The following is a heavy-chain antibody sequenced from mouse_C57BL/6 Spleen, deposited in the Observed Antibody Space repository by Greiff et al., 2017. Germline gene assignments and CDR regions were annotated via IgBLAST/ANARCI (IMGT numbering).Heavy chain of an antibody. CDR3: APYYDYDGGFAY. CDR1: GYAFSSYW. CDR2: IYPGDGDT. D-gene: IGHD2-4*01. Sequence: QVQLKESGAELVKPGASVKISCKASGYAFSSYWMNWVKQRPGKGLEWIGQIYPGDGDTNYNGKFKGKATLTADKSSSTAYMQLSSLTSEDSAVYFCAPYYDYDGGFAYWGQGTLVTVSA. J-gene: IGHJ3*01. V-gene: IGHV1-80*01.